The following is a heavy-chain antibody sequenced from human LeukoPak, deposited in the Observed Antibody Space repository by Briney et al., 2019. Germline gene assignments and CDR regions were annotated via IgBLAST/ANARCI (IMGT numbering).Heavy chain of an antibody. D-gene: IGHD6-19*01. CDR2: ISYDGTNT. CDR1: GFSFSSYG. Sequence: GGSLRLSCAASGFSFSSYGMHWVRQAPGKGLEWVAVISYDGTNTYYTDSVKGRFTISRDNSKNTLYLQMNSLRPEDTAVYYCARSSGGYFDYWGQGTLVTVSS. J-gene: IGHJ4*02. V-gene: IGHV3-30*03. CDR3: ARSSGGYFDY.